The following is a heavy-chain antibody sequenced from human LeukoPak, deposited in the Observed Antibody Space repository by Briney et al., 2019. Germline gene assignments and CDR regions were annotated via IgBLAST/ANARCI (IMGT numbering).Heavy chain of an antibody. CDR3: GKGLYGGNPTDAFDI. CDR1: GFTFSSYA. J-gene: IGHJ3*02. V-gene: IGHV3-23*01. CDR2: ISGSGGST. Sequence: GGSLRLSCAASGFTFSSYAMSWVRQAPGKGLEWASAISGSGGSTYYADSVKGRFTISRDNSKNTLYLQMNSLRAEDTAVYYCGKGLYGGNPTDAFDIWGQGTMVTVSS. D-gene: IGHD4-23*01.